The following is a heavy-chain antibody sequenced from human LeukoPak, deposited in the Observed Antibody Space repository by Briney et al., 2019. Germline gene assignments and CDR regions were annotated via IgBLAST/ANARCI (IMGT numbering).Heavy chain of an antibody. D-gene: IGHD3-16*01. CDR2: IYHSGST. CDR3: ARTGTFPY. J-gene: IGHJ4*02. V-gene: IGHV4-59*12. Sequence: SETLSLTCTVSGDSISSYYWSWIRQPPGKGLEWIGEIYHSGSTNYNPSLKSRVTISVDKSKNQFSLKLSSVTAADTAVYYCARTGTFPYWGQGTLVTVSS. CDR1: GDSISSYY.